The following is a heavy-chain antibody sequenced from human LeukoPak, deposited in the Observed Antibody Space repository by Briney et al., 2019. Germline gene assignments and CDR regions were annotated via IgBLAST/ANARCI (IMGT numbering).Heavy chain of an antibody. CDR1: GVTFSSYW. CDR2: IKQDGSAK. D-gene: IGHD6-13*01. J-gene: IGHJ5*02. V-gene: IGHV3-7*04. Sequence: HPGGSLRLSCADSGVTFSSYWMSWVRQAPGKGLEWVANIKQDGSAKYYVDSVKGRFTISRDNGEKSLYLQMNSLRDEDTAVYYCARGPGIAAAEERDWFDPWGQGTLVTVSS. CDR3: ARGPGIAAAEERDWFDP.